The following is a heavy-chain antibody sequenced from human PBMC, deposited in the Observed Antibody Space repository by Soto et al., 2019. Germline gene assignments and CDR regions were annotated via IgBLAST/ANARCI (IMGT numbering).Heavy chain of an antibody. V-gene: IGHV3-33*01. Sequence: PGGSLRLSCAASGFTFSNYGIHWVRQAPGKGLEWLAFIWYDGSNKYYADSVTGRFSISRDNSRNMVYLQMNSLRAEDSALYYCARAHPGIAREDWGQGIPVTVSS. CDR1: GFTFSNYG. D-gene: IGHD3-10*01. CDR3: ARAHPGIARED. CDR2: IWYDGSNK. J-gene: IGHJ4*02.